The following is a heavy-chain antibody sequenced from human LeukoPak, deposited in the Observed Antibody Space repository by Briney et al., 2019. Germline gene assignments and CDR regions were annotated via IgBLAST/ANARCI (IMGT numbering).Heavy chain of an antibody. V-gene: IGHV3-21*01. Sequence: PGGSLRLSCAASGFTFSSYSMNWVRQAPGKGLEWVSSISSSSSYIYYADSVKGRFTISRDNAENSLYLQMNSLRAEDTAVYYCARDTPGTTYYYDSSGYFPDYFDYWGQGTLVTVSS. CDR1: GFTFSSYS. J-gene: IGHJ4*02. D-gene: IGHD3-22*01. CDR3: ARDTPGTTYYYDSSGYFPDYFDY. CDR2: ISSSSSYI.